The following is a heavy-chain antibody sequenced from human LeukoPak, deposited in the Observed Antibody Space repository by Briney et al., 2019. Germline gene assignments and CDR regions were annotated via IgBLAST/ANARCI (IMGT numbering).Heavy chain of an antibody. Sequence: SETLSLTCTVSGGSISSYYWSWIRQPPGKGLEWIGYIYYSGSTNYNPSLKSRVTISVDTSKNQFSLKLSSVTAADTAVYYCARDSGYYDSSGYFDAFDIWGQGTMVTVSS. D-gene: IGHD3-22*01. CDR2: IYYSGST. V-gene: IGHV4-59*01. CDR3: ARDSGYYDSSGYFDAFDI. CDR1: GGSISSYY. J-gene: IGHJ3*02.